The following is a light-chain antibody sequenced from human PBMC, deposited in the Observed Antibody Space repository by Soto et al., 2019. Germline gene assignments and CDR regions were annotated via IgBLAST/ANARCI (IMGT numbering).Light chain of an antibody. CDR3: QQYNSYWT. CDR2: KAS. CDR1: QSISSW. V-gene: IGKV1-5*03. J-gene: IGKJ1*01. Sequence: DIQMTQSPSTLSASVGDRVTITCRASQSISSWLAWYQQKPGKAPKLLIYKASSLESGVPSRFSGSGSGTEFTLHISSLQPDDFATYYCQQYNSYWTFGQGTKVEIK.